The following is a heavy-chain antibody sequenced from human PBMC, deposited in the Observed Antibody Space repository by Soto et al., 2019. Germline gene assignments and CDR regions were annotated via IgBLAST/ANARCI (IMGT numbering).Heavy chain of an antibody. Sequence: ASETLSLTCTVSGGSIKNYYLSWIRQPAGKGLEWIGRIYSTGSTNYNASLKSRVTMSVDTSNNQFSLRLRSVTAEDTAVYYCARDEYYDSNNWFDTWGQGTLVTVSS. D-gene: IGHD3-22*01. CDR3: ARDEYYDSNNWFDT. CDR1: GGSIKNYY. J-gene: IGHJ5*02. V-gene: IGHV4-4*07. CDR2: IYSTGST.